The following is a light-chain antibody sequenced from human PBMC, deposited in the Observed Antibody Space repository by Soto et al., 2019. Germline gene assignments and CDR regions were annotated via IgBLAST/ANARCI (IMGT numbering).Light chain of an antibody. V-gene: IGKV1-39*01. CDR2: AAS. J-gene: IGKJ5*01. Sequence: DIQMTQSPSSLSASVGDRVTITCQASQDIDQFLNWFQQKPGKAPKLLIYAASSLQSGVPSRFSGSGSGTDFTLTISSLQPEDFATYYCQQSYSGPPITFGQGTRLEIE. CDR3: QQSYSGPPIT. CDR1: QDIDQF.